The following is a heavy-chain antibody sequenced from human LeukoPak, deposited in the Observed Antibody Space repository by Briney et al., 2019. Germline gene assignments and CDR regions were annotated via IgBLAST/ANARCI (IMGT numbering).Heavy chain of an antibody. D-gene: IGHD3-16*01. CDR3: ARDQGITFGIIDY. CDR2: ISSSSSYI. CDR1: GFTFSSYS. Sequence: GGSLRLSCAASGFTFSSYSMNWVRQAPGKGLEWVSSISSSSSYIYYADSVKGRFTISRDNAKNSLYLQMNSLRAEDTAVYYCARDQGITFGIIDYWGQGTLVTVSS. J-gene: IGHJ4*02. V-gene: IGHV3-21*01.